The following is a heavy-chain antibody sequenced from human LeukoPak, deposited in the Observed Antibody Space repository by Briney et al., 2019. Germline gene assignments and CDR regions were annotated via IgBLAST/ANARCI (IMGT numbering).Heavy chain of an antibody. CDR1: GGSFSGYY. J-gene: IGHJ3*02. V-gene: IGHV4-34*01. CDR2: INHSGST. Sequence: PSETLSLTCAVHGGSFSGYYWSWIRQPPGKGLEWIGEINHSGSTNYNPSLKSRVTISVDTSKNQFSLKLSSVTAADTAVYYCARVGGPAASDAFDIWGQGTMVTVSS. CDR3: ARVGGPAASDAFDI. D-gene: IGHD2-2*01.